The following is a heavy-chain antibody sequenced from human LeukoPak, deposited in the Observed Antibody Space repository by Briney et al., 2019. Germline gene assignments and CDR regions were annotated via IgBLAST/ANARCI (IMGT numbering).Heavy chain of an antibody. CDR1: GYTFTGYY. Sequence: EASVKVSCKASGYTFTGYYMHWVRQAPGQGLEWMGRINPNSGGTNFAQNFQGRVTMTRDTSISTAYMELSSLRSDDTAVYYCARLRQIPVAGNLRAMNFDYWGRGTLVTVSS. V-gene: IGHV1-2*06. CDR3: ARLRQIPVAGNLRAMNFDY. D-gene: IGHD6-19*01. CDR2: INPNSGGT. J-gene: IGHJ4*02.